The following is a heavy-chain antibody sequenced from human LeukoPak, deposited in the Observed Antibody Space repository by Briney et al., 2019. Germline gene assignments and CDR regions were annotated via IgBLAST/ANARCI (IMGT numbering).Heavy chain of an antibody. CDR3: ARDQCSGGSCYSGY. V-gene: IGHV3-30-3*01. CDR1: GFTFSSYW. Sequence: GGSLRLSCAVSGFTFSSYWMSWVRQAPGKGLDWVALMSPDGNKKYYADSVKGRFTISRDNSKNTVDLQLNSLRAEDTAMYYCARDQCSGGSCYSGYWGQGTLVTVSS. CDR2: MSPDGNKK. J-gene: IGHJ4*02. D-gene: IGHD2-15*01.